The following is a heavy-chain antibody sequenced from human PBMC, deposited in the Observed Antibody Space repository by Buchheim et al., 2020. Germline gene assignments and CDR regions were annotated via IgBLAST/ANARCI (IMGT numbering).Heavy chain of an antibody. CDR1: GFTFSDYY. J-gene: IGHJ4*02. CDR2: ISSYTTK. Sequence: QVQLVESGGGLVKPGGSLRLSCAASGFTFSDYYMSWIRQAPGKGLEWVSYISSYTTKYYPVSVKGRFTISRDNAQHSLYLQMNSLRAEDTAVYYCVATIKSYYFEYWGQGTL. V-gene: IGHV3-11*01. D-gene: IGHD5-24*01. CDR3: VATIKSYYFEY.